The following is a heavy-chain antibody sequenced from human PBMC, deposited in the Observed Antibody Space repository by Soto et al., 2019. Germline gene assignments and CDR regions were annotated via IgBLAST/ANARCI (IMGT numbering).Heavy chain of an antibody. D-gene: IGHD5-12*01. CDR1: GGSFSGYY. CDR3: ASIGGYDYGYYGMDV. Sequence: PSETLSLTCAVYGGSFSGYYWSWIRQPPGKGLEWIGEINHSGSTNYNPSLKSRVTISVDTSKNQFSLKLSSVTAADTAVYYCASIGGYDYGYYGMDVWGQGTTVTVSS. CDR2: INHSGST. J-gene: IGHJ6*02. V-gene: IGHV4-34*01.